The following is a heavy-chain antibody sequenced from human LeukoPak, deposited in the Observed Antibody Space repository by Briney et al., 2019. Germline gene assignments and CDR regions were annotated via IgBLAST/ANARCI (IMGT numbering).Heavy chain of an antibody. CDR2: INAGNGNT. Sequence: ASAKVSCKASGYTFTSYAMHWVRQAPGQRLEWMGWINAGNGNTKYSQEFQGRVTITRDTSASTAYMELSSLRSEDMAVYYCARAVGYDFWSGSNWFDPWGQGTLVTVSS. CDR1: GYTFTSYA. D-gene: IGHD3-3*01. J-gene: IGHJ5*02. CDR3: ARAVGYDFWSGSNWFDP. V-gene: IGHV1-3*03.